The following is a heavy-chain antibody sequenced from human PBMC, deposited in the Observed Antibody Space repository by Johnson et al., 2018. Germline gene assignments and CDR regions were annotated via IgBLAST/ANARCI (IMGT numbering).Heavy chain of an antibody. CDR2: IKRKTDGGTT. J-gene: IGHJ4*02. V-gene: IGHV3-15*07. D-gene: IGHD6-19*01. CDR1: GLTFTNAW. CDR3: TTDRVYKSGWYESPDY. Sequence: EVQLVESGGGLVKPGGSLRLSCAASGLTFTNAWMNWVRQAPGKGLEWVGRIKRKTDGGTTDYAAPVKGRFTISRDETQNTLYLQMNSLKTEDTAVYYCTTDRVYKSGWYESPDYWGQGTLVTVSS.